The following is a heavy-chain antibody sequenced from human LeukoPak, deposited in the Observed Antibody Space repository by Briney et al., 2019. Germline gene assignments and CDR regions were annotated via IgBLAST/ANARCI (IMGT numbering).Heavy chain of an antibody. Sequence: SETLSLTCAVYDGSSSGYYWTWIRQFPGRGLEWIGEINGSGGTNSNPSLKSRVTMSVDTSKNQFSLKLTSVTAADTAVYYCARRVTVIYYMDLWGKGTTVTVAS. CDR3: ARRVTVIYYMDL. V-gene: IGHV4-34*01. D-gene: IGHD3-22*01. J-gene: IGHJ6*03. CDR2: INGSGGT. CDR1: DGSSSGYY.